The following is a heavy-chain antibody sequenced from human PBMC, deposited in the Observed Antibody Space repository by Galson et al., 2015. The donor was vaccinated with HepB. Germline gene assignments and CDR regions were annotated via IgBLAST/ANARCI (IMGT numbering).Heavy chain of an antibody. CDR3: ARDGRSPVEFWFDL. CDR2: ITGTGVIV. CDR1: RFTFSTHS. V-gene: IGHV3-48*02. Sequence: SLRLSCAASRFTFSTHSMNWVRQAPGKGLEWIAYITGTGVIVYATSVQGRVTISSDNAKYSLFLLMNNLRDEDTTVYYCARDGRSPVEFWFDLWGRGTLVTVSS. J-gene: IGHJ2*01. D-gene: IGHD3-10*01.